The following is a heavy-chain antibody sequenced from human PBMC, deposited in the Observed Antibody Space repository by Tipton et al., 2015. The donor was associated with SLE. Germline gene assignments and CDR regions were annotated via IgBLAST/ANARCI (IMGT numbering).Heavy chain of an antibody. J-gene: IGHJ4*02. CDR3: AVNVVVKVQVDY. CDR2: MYLSGST. Sequence: TLSLTCSVSGYSISSGYYWGWIRQPPGKGLEWVGRMYLSGSTNYNPSLKSRVTMSVDTSRNQFSLKLTSVTAADTAVYYCAVNVVVKVQVDYWGPGALVTVSS. V-gene: IGHV4-38-2*01. D-gene: IGHD2-21*01. CDR1: GYSISSGYY.